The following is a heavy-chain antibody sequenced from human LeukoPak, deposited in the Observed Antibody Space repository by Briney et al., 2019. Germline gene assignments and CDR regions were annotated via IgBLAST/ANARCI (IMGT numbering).Heavy chain of an antibody. Sequence: GASVKVSCKASGYTFTSYGISWVRQAPGQGLEWMGWISAYNGNTNYAQKLQGRVTMTTDTSTSTAYMELRSLRSDDTAVYYCARESGFGELFPYAFDIWGQGTVVTVSS. V-gene: IGHV1-18*01. CDR1: GYTFTSYG. CDR2: ISAYNGNT. D-gene: IGHD3-10*01. J-gene: IGHJ3*02. CDR3: ARESGFGELFPYAFDI.